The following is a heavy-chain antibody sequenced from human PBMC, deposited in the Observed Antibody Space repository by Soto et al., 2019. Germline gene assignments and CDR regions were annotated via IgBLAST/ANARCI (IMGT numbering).Heavy chain of an antibody. D-gene: IGHD6-19*01. CDR1: GFTFGGSA. Sequence: GGSLRLSCAASGFTFGGSAMHWVRQASGKGLEWVGHIRSKTNSYATAYAESVKGRFTISRDDSMNTAYLQMNSLKTEDTAVYFCTRQTDAVQWLVVPTDYNFDYWGQGTMVTVYS. V-gene: IGHV3-73*01. CDR3: TRQTDAVQWLVVPTDYNFDY. J-gene: IGHJ4*01. CDR2: IRSKTNSYAT.